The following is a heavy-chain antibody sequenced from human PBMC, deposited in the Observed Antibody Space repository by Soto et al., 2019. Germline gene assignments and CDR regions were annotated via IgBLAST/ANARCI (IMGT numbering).Heavy chain of an antibody. Sequence: PRGSLRLSCAASGFTFSNYSMNWVRQAPGKGLEWVSYISSSSSTIYYADSVKGRFTISRDNAKNSLYLQMNSLSAEDTAVYYCARDRHDILTGQDYWGQGTLVTVSS. CDR3: ARDRHDILTGQDY. V-gene: IGHV3-48*01. D-gene: IGHD3-9*01. J-gene: IGHJ4*02. CDR2: ISSSSSTI. CDR1: GFTFSNYS.